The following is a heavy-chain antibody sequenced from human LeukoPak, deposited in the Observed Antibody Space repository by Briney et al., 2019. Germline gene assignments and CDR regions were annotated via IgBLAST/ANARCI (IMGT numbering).Heavy chain of an antibody. CDR1: GFTFNDYA. D-gene: IGHD2-21*01. V-gene: IGHV3-9*01. CDR2: ISWNSGNI. J-gene: IGHJ4*02. CDR3: AKSLAVCGFDY. Sequence: PGGSLRLSCAASGFTFNDYAMHWVRQVPGKGLEWVSGISWNSGNIGYADSVKGRFTISRDNAKNSLYLQMNSLRPEDTALYYRAKSLAVCGFDYWGQGTLVTVSS.